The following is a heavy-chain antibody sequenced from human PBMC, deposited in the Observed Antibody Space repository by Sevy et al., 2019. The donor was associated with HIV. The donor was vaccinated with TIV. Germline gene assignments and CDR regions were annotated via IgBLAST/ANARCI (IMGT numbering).Heavy chain of an antibody. V-gene: IGHV3-48*03. J-gene: IGHJ4*02. D-gene: IGHD3-22*01. CDR1: GFTFSTYE. Sequence: GGSLRLSCTASGFTFSTYEMNWVRQAPGKGLEWVSAISTNGDTRYYADSVKGRFTVSRDNSKNTLFLQMNSLRADDTAIYYCARGPDYYFAISSFFEYWGQGTLVTVSS. CDR2: ISTNGDTR. CDR3: ARGPDYYFAISSFFEY.